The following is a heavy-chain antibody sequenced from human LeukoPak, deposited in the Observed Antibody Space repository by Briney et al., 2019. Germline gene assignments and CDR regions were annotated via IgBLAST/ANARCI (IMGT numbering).Heavy chain of an antibody. CDR2: ITGSDGSS. CDR3: AKDLRAYAVAGAFDY. J-gene: IGHJ4*02. Sequence: GGSLRLSCVASGFTFTNYAMSWVRQAPGKGREWVSAITGSDGSSYYADSVKGRFTISRDNSKNTLYLQVNSLRAEDTAVYYCAKDLRAYAVAGAFDYWGQGTLVTVSS. D-gene: IGHD6-19*01. V-gene: IGHV3-23*01. CDR1: GFTFTNYA.